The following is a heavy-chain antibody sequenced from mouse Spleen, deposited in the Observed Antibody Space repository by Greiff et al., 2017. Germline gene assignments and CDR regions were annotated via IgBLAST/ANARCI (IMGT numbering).Heavy chain of an antibody. V-gene: IGHV1-26*01. CDR1: GYTFTDYY. J-gene: IGHJ2*01. CDR3: ARYLGGY. CDR2: INPNNGGT. Sequence: EVQLQQSGPELVKPGASVKISCKASGYTFTDYYMNWVKQSHGKSLEWIGDINPNNGGTSYNQKFKGKATLTVDKSSSTAYMELRSLTSEDSAVYYCARYLGGYWGQGTTLTVSS. D-gene: IGHD4-1*01.